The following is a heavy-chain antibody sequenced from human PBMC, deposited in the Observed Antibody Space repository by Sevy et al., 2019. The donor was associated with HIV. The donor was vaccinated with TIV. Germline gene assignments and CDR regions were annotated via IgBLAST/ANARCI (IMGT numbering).Heavy chain of an antibody. Sequence: GGSLRLSCAASGFTFSDYYMSWIRQAPGKGLEWVSYISSGTSYTNYADSVKGRFTISRDNAKNSLYLQMNSLRADDTAVYYCVRDRRNCSGQHFDFWGQGTVVTVSS. V-gene: IGHV3-11*06. J-gene: IGHJ4*02. CDR2: ISSGTSYT. D-gene: IGHD6-19*01. CDR3: VRDRRNCSGQHFDF. CDR1: GFTFSDYY.